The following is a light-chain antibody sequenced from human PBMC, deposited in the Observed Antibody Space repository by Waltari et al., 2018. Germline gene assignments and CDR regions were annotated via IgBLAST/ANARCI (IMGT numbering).Light chain of an antibody. Sequence: QSALTQPPSASGSPGQSVTISCTGTSSDVGGYNCVSWYQQHPGQAPKLMIYDGSKRPSGVPDLFSGSKSGNTAYRTVSGLQAEDEADYYCNSYAGSNSVLFGAGTKLTVL. CDR2: DGS. J-gene: IGLJ2*01. V-gene: IGLV2-8*01. CDR1: SSDVGGYNC. CDR3: NSYAGSNSVL.